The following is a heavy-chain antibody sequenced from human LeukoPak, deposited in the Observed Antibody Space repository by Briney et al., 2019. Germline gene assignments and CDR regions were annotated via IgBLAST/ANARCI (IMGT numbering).Heavy chain of an antibody. J-gene: IGHJ6*03. D-gene: IGHD4-11*01. CDR3: ARAKGFSNYNYYYHYMDV. CDR1: GGTFSSYA. Sequence: SVKVSCKASGGTFSSYAITWVRQAPGQGLEWMGGIIPMFGTANYAQRFQGGVTITADKSTSTAYMEMSSLRSEDTAMYYCARAKGFSNYNYYYHYMDVWGKGTTVTVSS. CDR2: IIPMFGTA. V-gene: IGHV1-69*06.